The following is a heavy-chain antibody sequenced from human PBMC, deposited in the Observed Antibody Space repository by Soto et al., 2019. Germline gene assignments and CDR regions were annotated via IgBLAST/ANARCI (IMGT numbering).Heavy chain of an antibody. CDR2: IYSGGST. J-gene: IGHJ6*03. CDR1: GFTVSSNY. CDR3: ASHYNFYYMGV. Sequence: EVQLVESGGGLVQPGGSLRRSCVASGFTVSSNYMSWVRQAPGKGLEWVSVIYSGGSTYYADSVKGRFTISRDNLKNTLYLQMNSLRAEDTAVYLCASHYNFYYMGVWGKGTTVTVSS. V-gene: IGHV3-66*04.